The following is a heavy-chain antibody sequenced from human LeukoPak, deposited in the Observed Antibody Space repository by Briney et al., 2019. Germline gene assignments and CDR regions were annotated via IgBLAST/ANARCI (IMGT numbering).Heavy chain of an antibody. CDR3: ARESDMVGNFFDY. CDR2: IIPIFGTA. Sequence: ASVKVSFKASGGTFSSYAISWVRQAPGQGLEWMGGIIPIFGTANYAQKFQGRVTITADESTSTAYMELSSLRSEDTAVYYCARESDMVGNFFDYWGQGTLVTVSS. CDR1: GGTFSSYA. V-gene: IGHV1-69*01. J-gene: IGHJ4*02. D-gene: IGHD5-12*01.